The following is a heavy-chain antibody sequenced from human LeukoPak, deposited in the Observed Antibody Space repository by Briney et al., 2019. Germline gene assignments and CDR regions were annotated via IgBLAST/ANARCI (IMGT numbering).Heavy chain of an antibody. D-gene: IGHD7-27*01. CDR2: VNESGRS. CDR1: GSLSGYS. J-gene: IGHJ3*02. CDR3: VRSQSVWAAPGFDN. Sequence: SETLSLTCSVSGSLSGYSWTWIRQSPGQGLEWIGEVNESGRSKYSPSLKSRVTISRDTSKNHFSLDLRSLTAADTAVYYCVRSQSVWAAPGFDNWGQGTMVTVS. V-gene: IGHV4-34*01.